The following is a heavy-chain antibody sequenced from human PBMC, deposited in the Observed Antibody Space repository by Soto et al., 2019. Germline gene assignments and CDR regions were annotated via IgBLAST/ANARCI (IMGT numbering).Heavy chain of an antibody. CDR2: IYSGGYT. Sequence: EVQLVESGGGLIQPGGSLRLSCAVSGFTVSNNYMSWVRQAPGKGLEGVSVIYSGGYTAYGDSVKGRFTISRDNSKNTLYLQMDGLGAGGRGVYWRATPGGGGGYWGQGTLVTVSS. CDR3: ATPGGGGGY. V-gene: IGHV3-53*01. CDR1: GFTVSNNY. D-gene: IGHD3-10*01. J-gene: IGHJ4*02.